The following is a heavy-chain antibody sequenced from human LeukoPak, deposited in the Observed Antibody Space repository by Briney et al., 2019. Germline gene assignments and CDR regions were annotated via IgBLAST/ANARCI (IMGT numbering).Heavy chain of an antibody. CDR3: ARGQGYSSGWADAFDI. CDR1: GFTFSSYW. V-gene: IGHV3-7*01. D-gene: IGHD6-19*01. CDR2: IKQDGSEK. J-gene: IGHJ3*02. Sequence: TGGCLRLSCAASGFTFSSYWMSWVRQAPGKGLEWVANIKQDGSEKYYVDSVKGRFTITRDNAKNSLYLQMNSLRGEDTAVYYCARGQGYSSGWADAFDIWGQGTMVTVSS.